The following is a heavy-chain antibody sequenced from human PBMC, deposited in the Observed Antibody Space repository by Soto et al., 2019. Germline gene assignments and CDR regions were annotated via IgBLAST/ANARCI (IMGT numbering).Heavy chain of an antibody. Sequence: GGSLRLSCAASGFTFSSYGMHWVRQAPGKGLEWVAVIWYDGSNKYYADSVKGRFTISRDNSKNTLYLQMNSLRAEDTAVYYCARDHDTDLHFDYWGQGTLVTVSS. V-gene: IGHV3-33*01. D-gene: IGHD3-9*01. J-gene: IGHJ4*02. CDR2: IWYDGSNK. CDR3: ARDHDTDLHFDY. CDR1: GFTFSSYG.